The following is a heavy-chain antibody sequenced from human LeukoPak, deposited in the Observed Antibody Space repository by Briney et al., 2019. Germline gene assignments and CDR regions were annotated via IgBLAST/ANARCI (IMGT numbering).Heavy chain of an antibody. D-gene: IGHD6-6*01. CDR1: GGSFSGYY. CDR3: ASFEHSSAPSRNSFDY. J-gene: IGHJ4*02. Sequence: PSETLSLTCAVYGGSFSGYYWSWIRQPPGKGLEWIGEINHSGSTNYNPSLKSRVTISVDTSKNQFSLKLSSVTAADTAVYYCASFEHSSAPSRNSFDYWGQGTLVTVSS. CDR2: INHSGST. V-gene: IGHV4-34*01.